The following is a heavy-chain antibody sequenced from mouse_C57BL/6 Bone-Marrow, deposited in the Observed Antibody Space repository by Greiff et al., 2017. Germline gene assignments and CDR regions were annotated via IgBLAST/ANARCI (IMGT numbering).Heavy chain of an antibody. CDR2: IDPSDSET. Sequence: QVQLKQPGAELVRPGSSVKLSCKASGYTFTSYWMHWVKQRPIQGLEWIGNIDPSDSETHYNQKFKDKATLTVDKSSSTAYMQLSSLTSEDSAVYYCAKGGNYVCYWGQGTTLTVSS. CDR1: GYTFTSYW. CDR3: AKGGNYVCY. J-gene: IGHJ2*01. D-gene: IGHD2-1*01. V-gene: IGHV1-52*01.